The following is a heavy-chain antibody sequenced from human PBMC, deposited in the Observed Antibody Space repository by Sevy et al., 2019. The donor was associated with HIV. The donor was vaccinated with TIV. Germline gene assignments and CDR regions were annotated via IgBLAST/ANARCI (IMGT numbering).Heavy chain of an antibody. CDR1: GFPVRSNY. V-gene: IGHV3-66*02. D-gene: IGHD6-13*01. CDR3: AKHRDTLAAAAYLDH. Sequence: GGSLRLSCAVSGFPVRSNYISWVRQAPGKGLEWVSTIYAGGNTYYADSVKGRFTISRDNSKNMLYLQMNSLRPEDTALYSCAKHRDTLAAAAYLDHWGQGTLVTVSS. CDR2: IYAGGNT. J-gene: IGHJ4*02.